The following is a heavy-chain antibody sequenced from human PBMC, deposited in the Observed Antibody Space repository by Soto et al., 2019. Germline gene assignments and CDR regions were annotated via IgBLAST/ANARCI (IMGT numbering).Heavy chain of an antibody. CDR2: TYFRPNLAT. CDR1: GDSVSSNTAT. Sequence: PSQTLSLTCVISGDSVSSNTATWNWIRQSPSRGLEWLGRTYFRPNLATTYARSLTGRITINPDTSKNQFSLQLSSMTPEDTAIFFFTRVSENVAYKNLFDFWAQGTVVTVSS. CDR3: TRVSENVAYKNLFDF. V-gene: IGHV6-1*01. D-gene: IGHD1-1*01. J-gene: IGHJ3*01.